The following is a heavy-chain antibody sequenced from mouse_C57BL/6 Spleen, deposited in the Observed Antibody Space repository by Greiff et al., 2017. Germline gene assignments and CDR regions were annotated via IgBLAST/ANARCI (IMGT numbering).Heavy chain of an antibody. CDR2: INPGSGYT. CDR3: SRGEGVYAMDY. CDR1: GYTFTSYW. V-gene: IGHV1-7*01. J-gene: IGHJ4*01. Sequence: QVQLQQSGAELAKPGASVKLSCKASGYTFTSYWMPWVKQRPGQGLEWIGYINPGSGYTKYNEKFKDKATLTADKSSSTAYMQLSSLTSEDSAVYYCSRGEGVYAMDYWGQGTSVTVSS.